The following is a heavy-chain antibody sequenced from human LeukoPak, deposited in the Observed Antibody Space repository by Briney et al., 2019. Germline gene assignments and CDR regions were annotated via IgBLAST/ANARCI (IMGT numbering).Heavy chain of an antibody. CDR1: GFTFDEYG. D-gene: IGHD6-13*01. V-gene: IGHV3-20*04. CDR3: ARLFGSSWYGTYYYYMDV. J-gene: IGHJ6*03. Sequence: GGSLRLSCAASGFTFDEYGMSWVRQAPGKGLEWVSGINWNGGSTGYAEFVKGRFTISRDKAKNSLYLQMNSLRAEDTALYYCARLFGSSWYGTYYYYMDVWGKGTTVTVSS. CDR2: INWNGGST.